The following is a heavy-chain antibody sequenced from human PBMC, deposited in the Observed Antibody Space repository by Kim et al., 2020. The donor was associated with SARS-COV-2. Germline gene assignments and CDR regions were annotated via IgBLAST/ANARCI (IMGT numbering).Heavy chain of an antibody. CDR3: AKGFTPSNY. J-gene: IGHJ4*02. V-gene: IGHV3-23*01. CDR2: IGDSGGST. CDR1: GFTFSNSA. Sequence: GGSLRLSCAASGFTFSNSALTWVRQAPEKGLEWVSAIGDSGGSTYYADSVKGRFTISRDNSKNTLYLHMNNLRAEDTAIYYCAKGFTPSNYWGQGTLVTVSS. D-gene: IGHD2-15*01.